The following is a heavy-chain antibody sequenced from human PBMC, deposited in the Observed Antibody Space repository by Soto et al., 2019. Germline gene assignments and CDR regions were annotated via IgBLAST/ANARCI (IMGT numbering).Heavy chain of an antibody. CDR1: GFTFSSYE. CDR3: ASDRLYGSGTRGAFDY. V-gene: IGHV3-48*03. Sequence: EVQLVESGGGLVQPGGSLRLSCAASGFTFSSYEMNWVRQAPGKGLEWVSYISSSGSTIYYADSVKGRFTISRDNAKNSLYLQINSLRAEDTAVYYCASDRLYGSGTRGAFDYWGQGTLVTVSS. D-gene: IGHD3-10*01. CDR2: ISSSGSTI. J-gene: IGHJ4*02.